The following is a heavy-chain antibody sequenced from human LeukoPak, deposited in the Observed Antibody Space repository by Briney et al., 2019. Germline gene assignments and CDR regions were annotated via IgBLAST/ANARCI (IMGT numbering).Heavy chain of an antibody. Sequence: GGSLRLSCAASGFTFSSYAMSWVRQAPGKGLEWVSAISGSGGSTYYADSVKGRFTISRDNSKNTLYLQMNSLRAEDTAVYYCAKVYSSGWIRMTLNRFDYWGQGTLVTVSS. D-gene: IGHD6-19*01. V-gene: IGHV3-23*01. CDR1: GFTFSSYA. CDR3: AKVYSSGWIRMTLNRFDY. CDR2: ISGSGGST. J-gene: IGHJ4*02.